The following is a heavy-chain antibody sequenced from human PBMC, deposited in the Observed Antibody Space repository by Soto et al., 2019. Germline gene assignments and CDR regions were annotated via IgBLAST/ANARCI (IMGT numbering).Heavy chain of an antibody. Sequence: GGSLRLSCAASGFTFSSYSMNWVRQAPGKGLEWVSSISSSSSYIYYADSVKGRFTISRDNAKNSLYLQMNSLRAEDTAVYYCARDGAHCSGGSCSYYGMDVWGQGTTVTVSS. CDR2: ISSSSSYI. CDR3: ARDGAHCSGGSCSYYGMDV. D-gene: IGHD2-15*01. V-gene: IGHV3-21*01. J-gene: IGHJ6*02. CDR1: GFTFSSYS.